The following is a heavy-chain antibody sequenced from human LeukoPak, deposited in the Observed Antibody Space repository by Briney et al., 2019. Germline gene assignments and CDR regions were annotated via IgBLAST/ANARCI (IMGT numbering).Heavy chain of an antibody. V-gene: IGHV1-69*06. CDR1: GGTFSSYA. D-gene: IGHD2-15*01. J-gene: IGHJ6*04. Sequence: GASVKVSFKTSGGTFSSYAISWVRQAPGQGLEWMGGIIPIFGTANYAQKFQGRVTITADKSTSTAYMELSSLRSEDTAVYYCARARYCSGGSCYGETYYYGMDVWGKGTTVTVSS. CDR3: ARARYCSGGSCYGETYYYGMDV. CDR2: IIPIFGTA.